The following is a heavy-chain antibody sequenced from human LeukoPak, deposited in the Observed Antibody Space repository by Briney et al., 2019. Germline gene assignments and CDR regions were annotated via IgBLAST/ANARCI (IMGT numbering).Heavy chain of an antibody. CDR1: GFTFSNYA. CDR3: AKDRRLGYCTSTSCASFDM. D-gene: IGHD2-2*01. J-gene: IGHJ3*02. Sequence: GGSLRLSCAASGFTFSNYAMSWVRQAPGKGLEWLSAISGNGGSTYYADSVKGRFTISRDNSMSSLYLQMNRLRAEDTAVYYCAKDRRLGYCTSTSCASFDMWGQGTLVTVCS. CDR2: ISGNGGST. V-gene: IGHV3-23*01.